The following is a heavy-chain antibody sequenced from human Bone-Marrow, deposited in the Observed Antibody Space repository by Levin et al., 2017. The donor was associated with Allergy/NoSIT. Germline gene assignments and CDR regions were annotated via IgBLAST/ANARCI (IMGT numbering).Heavy chain of an antibody. V-gene: IGHV3-11*03. D-gene: IGHD3-22*01. CDR3: ARSHFFDSTGYRLFDY. J-gene: IGHJ4*02. CDR2: ISSSNDYT. Sequence: LSLTCAASGFTFRDFYMNWIRQAPGKGLEWIAYISSSNDYTNYADSVKGRVTISRDNANNSLYLQMSNLRAEDTAVYYCARSHFFDSTGYRLFDYWGQGSLVTVSP. CDR1: GFTFRDFY.